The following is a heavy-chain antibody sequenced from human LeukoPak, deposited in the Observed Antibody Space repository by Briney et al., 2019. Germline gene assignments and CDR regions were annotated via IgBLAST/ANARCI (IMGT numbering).Heavy chain of an antibody. D-gene: IGHD3-22*01. J-gene: IGHJ3*01. V-gene: IGHV4-39*01. Sequence: PSETLSLTCTVSGGSISSSSYYWGWIRQPPGKGLEWIGSIYYSGSTYYNPSLKSRVTISVDTSKNQFSLKLSSVTAADTAVYYCARTENRYYYESSWGQGTMVTVSS. CDR3: ARTENRYYYESS. CDR2: IYYSGST. CDR1: GGSISSSSYY.